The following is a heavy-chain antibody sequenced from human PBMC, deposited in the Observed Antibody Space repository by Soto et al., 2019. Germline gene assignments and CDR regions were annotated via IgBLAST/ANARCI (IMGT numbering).Heavy chain of an antibody. J-gene: IGHJ6*03. D-gene: IGHD3-10*01. CDR3: ARGSGNYYYYMDV. CDR1: GFTVSSYG. V-gene: IGHV3-33*08. Sequence: GGSLRLSCAASGFTVSSYGMHWVRQAPGKGLEWVAVIWYDGSNKYYADSVKGRFTISRDNSKNTLYLQMNSLRAEDTAVYYCARGSGNYYYYMDVWGKGTTVTVSS. CDR2: IWYDGSNK.